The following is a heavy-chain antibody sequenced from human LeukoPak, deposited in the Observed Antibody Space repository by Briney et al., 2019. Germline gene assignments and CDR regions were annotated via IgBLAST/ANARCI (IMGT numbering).Heavy chain of an antibody. CDR3: ARGGIAGRPVYYYYMDV. V-gene: IGHV3-21*01. Sequence: GGSLRLSCAASGFTFSSYTIRWVRQAPGKGLEWVSSINALSTYIYYADSVKGRFTISRDNVEKSAYLELSGLTAHDTAIYYCARGGIAGRPVYYYYMDVWGKGTTVTVSS. D-gene: IGHD6-6*01. J-gene: IGHJ6*03. CDR2: INALSTYI. CDR1: GFTFSSYT.